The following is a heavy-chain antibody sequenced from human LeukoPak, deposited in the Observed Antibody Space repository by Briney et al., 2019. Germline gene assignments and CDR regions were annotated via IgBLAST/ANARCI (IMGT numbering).Heavy chain of an antibody. D-gene: IGHD6-6*01. J-gene: IGHJ4*02. Sequence: GASVKVSCKASGYTFTSYAMHWVRQAPGQRLEWMGWINAGNGNTKYSQKFQGRVTITRDTSASTAYMELSSLRSEDTAVYYCAREWQLARQGHFDYWGQGTLVTVSS. CDR3: AREWQLARQGHFDY. CDR2: INAGNGNT. V-gene: IGHV1-3*01. CDR1: GYTFTSYA.